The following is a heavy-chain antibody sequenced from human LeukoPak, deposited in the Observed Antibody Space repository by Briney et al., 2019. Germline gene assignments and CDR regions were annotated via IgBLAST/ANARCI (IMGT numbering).Heavy chain of an antibody. D-gene: IGHD3-3*01. J-gene: IGHJ4*02. CDR2: IYYSGST. CDR3: ARGRFLEED. Sequence: KPSETLSLTCTVSGGSISSYYWSWIRQPPGKGLEWIGYIYYSGSTNHNPSLKSRVTISVDTSKNQFSLKLSSVTAADTAVYYCARGRFLEEDWGQGTLVTVSS. CDR1: GGSISSYY. V-gene: IGHV4-59*01.